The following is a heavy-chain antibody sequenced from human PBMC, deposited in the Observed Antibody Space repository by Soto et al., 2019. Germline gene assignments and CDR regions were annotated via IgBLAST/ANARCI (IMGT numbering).Heavy chain of an antibody. CDR2: IFASSTTI. V-gene: IGHV3-48*04. Sequence: GGSLRLSCIASGFTFSSYSMVWVRQAPGKGLEWISYIFASSTTIYYAEYVKGRITVSRDNAQNSLFLLMSSLRAEDTAFYYCARDKDWAFDYWGQGT. D-gene: IGHD3-9*01. CDR3: ARDKDWAFDY. J-gene: IGHJ4*02. CDR1: GFTFSSYS.